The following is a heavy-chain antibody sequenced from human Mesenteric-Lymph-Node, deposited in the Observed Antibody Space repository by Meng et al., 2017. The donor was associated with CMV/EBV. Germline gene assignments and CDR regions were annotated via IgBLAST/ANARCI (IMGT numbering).Heavy chain of an antibody. CDR3: ASEPGYCSGTSCYGGWFDP. D-gene: IGHD2-2*01. Sequence: AVSGYYWSWIRQPPGKGLAWIGEINHSGSTNYSPSLKSRVTISVDTSKNQFSLKLSSVTAADTAVDYCASEPGYCSGTSCYGGWFDPWGQGTLVTVSS. J-gene: IGHJ5*02. CDR1: AVSGYY. CDR2: INHSGST. V-gene: IGHV4-34*01.